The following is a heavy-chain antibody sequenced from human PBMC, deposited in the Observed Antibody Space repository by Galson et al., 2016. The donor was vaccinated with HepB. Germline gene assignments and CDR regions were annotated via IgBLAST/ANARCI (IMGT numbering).Heavy chain of an antibody. J-gene: IGHJ6*04. CDR1: GYTFINYG. D-gene: IGHD2-8*01. V-gene: IGHV1-18*01. CDR3: ARDVSMLQGFRYYYGMDV. CDR2: ISTNNDNT. Sequence: SVKVSCKASGYTFINYGISWVRQAPGQGLEWMGWISTNNDNTYYAQKFQGRVTMTTDTSASTAYMELRSLRSDETAVYYCARDVSMLQGFRYYYGMDVWGRGTTVTVSS.